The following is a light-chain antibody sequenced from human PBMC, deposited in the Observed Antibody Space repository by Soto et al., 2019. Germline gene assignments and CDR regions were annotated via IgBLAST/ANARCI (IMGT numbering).Light chain of an antibody. V-gene: IGKV1-39*01. CDR2: GAS. Sequence: DIQMTQSPSSLSASVGDRVTITCRASQSINKYINWYQQKPGKAPNLLINGASSVQTGVPSRFSGSGSGTDFTLNISNLQPEDFATYYCQQTYSTPFTFGPGTKVDIK. J-gene: IGKJ3*01. CDR1: QSINKY. CDR3: QQTYSTPFT.